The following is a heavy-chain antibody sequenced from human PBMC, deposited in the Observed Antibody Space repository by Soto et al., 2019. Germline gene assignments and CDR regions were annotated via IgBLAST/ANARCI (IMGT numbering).Heavy chain of an antibody. CDR3: AADLGAAAAEYNWFDH. CDR2: IVVGSGNT. CDR1: GFSFTSSA. J-gene: IGHJ5*02. D-gene: IGHD6-13*01. Sequence: SVKVSCKASGFSFTSSAVQWVRQARGQRLEWIGWIVVGSGNTNYAQKFQERVTITRDMSTSTAYMELSSLRSEDTAVYYCAADLGAAAAEYNWFDHWGQGTLVTVSS. V-gene: IGHV1-58*01.